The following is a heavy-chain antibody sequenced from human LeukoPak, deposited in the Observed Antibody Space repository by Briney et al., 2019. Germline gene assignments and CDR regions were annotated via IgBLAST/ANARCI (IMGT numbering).Heavy chain of an antibody. CDR1: GFTFRSYW. V-gene: IGHV3-7*01. CDR2: IKQDGSEK. D-gene: IGHD3-22*01. CDR3: ARRYHYYDSSGRFDY. Sequence: GGSLRLSCAASGFTFRSYWMSWVRQAPGKGLEWVANIKQDGSEKYYADSVKGRFTISRDKAKNSLYLQMNSLRAEDTAVYYCARRYHYYDSSGRFDYWGQGTLVTVSS. J-gene: IGHJ4*02.